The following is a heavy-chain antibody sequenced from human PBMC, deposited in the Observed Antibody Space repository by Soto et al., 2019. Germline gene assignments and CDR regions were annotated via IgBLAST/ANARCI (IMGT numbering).Heavy chain of an antibody. D-gene: IGHD3-10*01. J-gene: IGHJ6*02. CDR3: ARVLYYGSGSYSPYGMDV. Sequence: QVQLVQSGAEVKKTGSSVKVSCKTSGVSFNNNGIGWVRQAPGHGLEWMGGVSPPFRTSNYARKFQGRISITADASTGTVNMELSSVTSEDTAQYYCARVLYYGSGSYSPYGMDVWGQGTTVTVSS. V-gene: IGHV1-69*01. CDR2: VSPPFRTS. CDR1: GVSFNNNG.